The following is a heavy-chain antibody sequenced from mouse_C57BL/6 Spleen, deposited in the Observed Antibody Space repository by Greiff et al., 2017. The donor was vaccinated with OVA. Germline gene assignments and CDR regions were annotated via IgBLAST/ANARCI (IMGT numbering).Heavy chain of an antibody. J-gene: IGHJ2*01. CDR3: ARGELDYFDY. V-gene: IGHV1-31*01. Sequence: VQLQQSGPDLVQPGASVKISCTASGYSFTGYYMHWVQQSHGNMLDWIGYIYPYNGVPSYNQKFKGKATLAVDNTSSTPYMELRSVASADSDVYNGARGELDYFDYWGQGTTLTVSS. CDR1: GYSFTGYY. CDR2: IYPYNGVP.